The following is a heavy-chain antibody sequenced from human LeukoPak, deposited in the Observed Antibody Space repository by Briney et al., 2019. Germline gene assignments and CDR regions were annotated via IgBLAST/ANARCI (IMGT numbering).Heavy chain of an antibody. CDR3: AREGRAVSGPFDY. CDR2: ISSGGSTI. Sequence: GGSLGLSCAASGSTFSSYEMNWVRQAPGKGLEWVSYISSGGSTIYYADSVKGRFTISRDNAKNSLYLQMNSLRAEDTAVYYCAREGRAVSGPFDYWGQGTLVTVSS. V-gene: IGHV3-48*03. D-gene: IGHD6-19*01. J-gene: IGHJ4*02. CDR1: GSTFSSYE.